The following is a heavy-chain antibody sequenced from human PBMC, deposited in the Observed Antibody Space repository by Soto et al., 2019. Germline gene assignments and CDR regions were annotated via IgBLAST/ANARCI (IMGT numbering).Heavy chain of an antibody. J-gene: IGHJ6*02. D-gene: IGHD6-19*01. CDR3: ARDVSSGWHIYYYGMDV. CDR2: ISAYNGNT. V-gene: IGHV1-18*01. Sequence: ASVKCSCKASGYTFTSYGISWVRQAPGQGLEWMGWISAYNGNTNYAQKLQGRVTMATDTSTSTAYMELRSLRSDDTAVYYCARDVSSGWHIYYYGMDVWGQGTTVTVSS. CDR1: GYTFTSYG.